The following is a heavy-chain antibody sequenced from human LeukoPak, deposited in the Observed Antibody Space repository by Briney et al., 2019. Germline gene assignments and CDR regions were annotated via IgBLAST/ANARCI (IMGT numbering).Heavy chain of an antibody. Sequence: GGSLRLSCAASGFTFSSYWMHWVRQAPGKGLVWVSRINSDGSSTSYADSVKGRFTISRDNAKNTLYLQMKSLRAEDTAVYYCAKRRGGNDYAFDIWGQGTMVTVSS. D-gene: IGHD4-23*01. V-gene: IGHV3-74*01. CDR2: INSDGSST. CDR3: AKRRGGNDYAFDI. J-gene: IGHJ3*02. CDR1: GFTFSSYW.